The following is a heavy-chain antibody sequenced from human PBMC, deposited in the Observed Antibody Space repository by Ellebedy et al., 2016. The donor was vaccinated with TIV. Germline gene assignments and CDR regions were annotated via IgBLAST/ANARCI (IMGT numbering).Heavy chain of an antibody. J-gene: IGHJ4*02. CDR2: ISTYNGNT. CDR3: ARELVAPYYFDY. Sequence: AASVKVSCKTAGYTFTTYYISWIRQAPGQGLELLGWISTYNGNTYYAQKFQGRIILTTDTSTNTVYLDLTNLRSDGSAMYYCARELVAPYYFDYWGQGTLVTVSS. CDR1: GYTFTTYY. D-gene: IGHD3-16*01. V-gene: IGHV1-18*04.